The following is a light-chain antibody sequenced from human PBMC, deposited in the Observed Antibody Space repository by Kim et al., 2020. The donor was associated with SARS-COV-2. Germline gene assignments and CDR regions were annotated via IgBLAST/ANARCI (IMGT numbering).Light chain of an antibody. CDR1: SSDVGGYIH. V-gene: IGLV2-14*04. Sequence: GQPCTGDATGTSSDVGGYIHVYHYQRHPGKAPKLIIYDVNQRPSGASDRFSGSKSANPTSLTISALQAEDEAEYYCSSFTTTGTWVFGGGTQLTVL. CDR2: DVN. CDR3: SSFTTTGTWV. J-gene: IGLJ3*02.